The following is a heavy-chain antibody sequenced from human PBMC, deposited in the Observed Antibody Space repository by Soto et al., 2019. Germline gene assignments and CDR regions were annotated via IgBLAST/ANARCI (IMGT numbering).Heavy chain of an antibody. CDR3: ARVIAAAGKNWFDP. J-gene: IGHJ5*02. D-gene: IGHD6-13*01. CDR1: GGSISSYY. V-gene: IGHV4-59*01. Sequence: QVQLQESGPGLVKPSETLSLTCTVSGGSISSYYWSWIRQPPGKGLKWIGYIYYSGSTNNNPSLMSRVTKSVDTSKNQFSLKLSSVIAADTDVYYCARVIAAAGKNWFDPWGKVTRLTVA. CDR2: IYYSGST.